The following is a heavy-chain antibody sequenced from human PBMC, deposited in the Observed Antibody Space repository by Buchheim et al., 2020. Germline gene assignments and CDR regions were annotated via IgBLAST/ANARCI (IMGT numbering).Heavy chain of an antibody. V-gene: IGHV3-23*01. J-gene: IGHJ6*02. D-gene: IGHD2-15*01. CDR2: ISGSGGST. CDR3: AKYTGRYCSGGSCFDLDV. CDR1: GFTFSSYA. Sequence: EVQLLESGGGLVQPGGSLRLSCAASGFTFSSYAMSWVRQAPGKGLEWVSAISGSGGSTYYADSVKGRFTISRDNSKNTLYLQMNSLRAEDTAVYYCAKYTGRYCSGGSCFDLDVGGQGTT.